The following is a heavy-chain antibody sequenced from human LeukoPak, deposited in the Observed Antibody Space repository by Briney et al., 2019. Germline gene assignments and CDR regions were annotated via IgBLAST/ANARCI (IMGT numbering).Heavy chain of an antibody. Sequence: ASVKVSCQASGYTFTGYYMHWVRQAPGQGLEWMGWINPNSGGTNYAQKFQGRVTMTRYTSISTAYMELSRLRSDDTAVYYCARDKLIAALLMGNWFDPWGQGTLVTVSS. CDR2: INPNSGGT. V-gene: IGHV1-2*02. D-gene: IGHD6-6*01. CDR1: GYTFTGYY. CDR3: ARDKLIAALLMGNWFDP. J-gene: IGHJ5*02.